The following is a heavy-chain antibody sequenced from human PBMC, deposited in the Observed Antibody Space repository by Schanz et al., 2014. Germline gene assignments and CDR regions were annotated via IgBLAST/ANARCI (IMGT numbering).Heavy chain of an antibody. CDR1: GYTFTTYY. J-gene: IGHJ3*01. Sequence: QVQLVQSGAEVKKPGVSVKVSCKASGYTFTTYYIHWVRQAPGQGLEWMGIINPSGGSTSYAQKFQVRVTMTRDTSTSTVYMELRNVRYDDTAMYYCARGIPYCSSTSCSGLDAYDVWGQGTLVTVSS. D-gene: IGHD2-2*01. CDR3: ARGIPYCSSTSCSGLDAYDV. CDR2: INPSGGST. V-gene: IGHV1-46*01.